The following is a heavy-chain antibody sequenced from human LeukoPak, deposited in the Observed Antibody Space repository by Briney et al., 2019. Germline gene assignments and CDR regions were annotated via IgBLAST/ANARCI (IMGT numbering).Heavy chain of an antibody. CDR1: GFTFNSCG. J-gene: IGHJ6*03. D-gene: IGHD6-19*01. CDR2: ISSSSSYI. V-gene: IGHV3-21*01. Sequence: NPGGSLRLSCAASGFTFNSCGMNWVRQAPGKGLEWVSSISSSSSYIYYADSVKGRFTISRDNAKNSLYLQMNSLRAEDTAVYYCARRAVAGYYYYYYMDVWGKGTTVTVSS. CDR3: ARRAVAGYYYYYYMDV.